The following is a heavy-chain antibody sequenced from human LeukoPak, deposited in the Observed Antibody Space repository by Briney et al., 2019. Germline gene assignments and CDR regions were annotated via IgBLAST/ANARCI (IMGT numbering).Heavy chain of an antibody. Sequence: PGGSLRLSCAASGFTFSTYWMHWVRQAPGKGLEWVSRIKPDGSGTNYADSVKGRFTISRDNAKNTLYLQMNSLRAEDTAVYYCARACSGGSCHAGDYWGQGTLVTVSS. J-gene: IGHJ4*02. CDR3: ARACSGGSCHAGDY. V-gene: IGHV3-74*01. CDR2: IKPDGSGT. CDR1: GFTFSTYW. D-gene: IGHD2-15*01.